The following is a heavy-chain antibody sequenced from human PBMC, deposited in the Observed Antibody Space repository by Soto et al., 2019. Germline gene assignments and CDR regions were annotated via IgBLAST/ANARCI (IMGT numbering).Heavy chain of an antibody. Sequence: QVQLVQSGAEVKKPGSSVKVSCKASGGTFSSYAISWVRQAPGQGLEWMGGIIPIFGTADYAQKFQGRVTISADESTSTAYMERSGLRSEDTAVYYWASHYDSSGYYYRGLDYWGQGTLVTVSS. CDR2: IIPIFGTA. CDR1: GGTFSSYA. D-gene: IGHD3-22*01. J-gene: IGHJ4*02. V-gene: IGHV1-69*12. CDR3: ASHYDSSGYYYRGLDY.